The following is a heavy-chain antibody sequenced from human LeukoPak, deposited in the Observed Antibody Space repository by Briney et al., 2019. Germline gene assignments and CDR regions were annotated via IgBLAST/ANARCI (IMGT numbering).Heavy chain of an antibody. CDR2: INPSGGST. J-gene: IGHJ3*02. CDR1: GYTFTSYY. D-gene: IGHD3-3*01. Sequence: ASVKVSCKASGYTFTSYYMHWVRQAPGQGLEWMGIINPSGGSTSYAQKFQGRVTMTRDTSASTVYMELSSLRSEDTAVYYCARDRPYDDFWSGYADAFDIWGQGTMVTVSS. CDR3: ARDRPYDDFWSGYADAFDI. V-gene: IGHV1-46*01.